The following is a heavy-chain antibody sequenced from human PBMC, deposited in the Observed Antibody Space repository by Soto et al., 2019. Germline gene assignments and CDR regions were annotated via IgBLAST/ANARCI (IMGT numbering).Heavy chain of an antibody. V-gene: IGHV4-31*03. Sequence: QVQLQESGPGLVKPSQTLSLTCTVSGGSISSGGYYWSWIRQHPGKGLEWIGYIYYSGSTYYNPSHKSRVTISVDTSKNQFSLKLSSVTAADTAVYYCARETIITIFGVVTLPSYYFDYWGQGTLVTVSS. J-gene: IGHJ4*02. CDR3: ARETIITIFGVVTLPSYYFDY. CDR2: IYYSGST. CDR1: GGSISSGGYY. D-gene: IGHD3-3*01.